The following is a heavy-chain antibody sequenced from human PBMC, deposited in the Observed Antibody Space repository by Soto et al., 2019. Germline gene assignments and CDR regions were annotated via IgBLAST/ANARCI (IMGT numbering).Heavy chain of an antibody. Sequence: QVQLVPSGAEVKKPGASVTVSCKASGYTFTRYYMPWVRQAPGQGLEWMAISNPSGGSTSYAQKVQGRATMTRDTFTSRVYMELSSLRSEDTAVDYCARERGSSGGFDYSGQGTLVTVSS. CDR2: SNPSGGST. J-gene: IGHJ4*02. CDR3: ARERGSSGGFDY. V-gene: IGHV1-46*01. D-gene: IGHD6-19*01. CDR1: GYTFTRYY.